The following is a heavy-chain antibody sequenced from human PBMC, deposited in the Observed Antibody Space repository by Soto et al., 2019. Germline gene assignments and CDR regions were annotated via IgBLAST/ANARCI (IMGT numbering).Heavy chain of an antibody. J-gene: IGHJ4*02. Sequence: QVQLQESGPGLVKPSETLSLTCTVSGGSVSSGSYYWSWIRQPPGKGLEWIGHIYYSGSTNYNPSLKSRVTISVDTSKNQFSLKLSSVTAADTAVYYCARDKREGAYSSSSWVDYWGQGTLVTVSS. CDR1: GGSVSSGSYY. V-gene: IGHV4-61*01. CDR2: IYYSGST. D-gene: IGHD6-6*01. CDR3: ARDKREGAYSSSSWVDY.